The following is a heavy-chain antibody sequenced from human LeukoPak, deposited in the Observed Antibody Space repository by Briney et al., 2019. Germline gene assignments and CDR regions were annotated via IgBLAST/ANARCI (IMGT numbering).Heavy chain of an antibody. D-gene: IGHD2-2*01. CDR1: GFTFSSSS. J-gene: IGHJ5*02. V-gene: IGHV3-48*04. CDR2: ISSTSSTI. Sequence: GGSLRLSCAASGFTFSSSSMNWVRQAPGKGLEWVSYISSTSSTIYYTDSVKGRFTISRDNAKNSLSLQMNSLRAEDTAVYYCARYSTTSELFDPWGQGTLVTVSS. CDR3: ARYSTTSELFDP.